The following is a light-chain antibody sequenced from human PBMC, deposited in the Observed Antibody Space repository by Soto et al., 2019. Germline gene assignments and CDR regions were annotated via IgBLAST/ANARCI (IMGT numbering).Light chain of an antibody. CDR2: KAS. CDR3: QQSFT. CDR1: QSISSW. V-gene: IGKV1-5*03. Sequence: DIQMTQSPSTLSASVGDRVTITCRASQSISSWLAWYQQKPGKAPKLLIYKASSLESGVPSRFSGSGSGTKFTITISSLQPDDFATYYCQQSFTFGPGTKVDIK. J-gene: IGKJ3*01.